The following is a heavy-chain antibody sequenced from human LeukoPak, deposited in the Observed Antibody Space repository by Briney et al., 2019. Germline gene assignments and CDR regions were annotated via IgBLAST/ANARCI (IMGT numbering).Heavy chain of an antibody. CDR1: GGSINNYY. V-gene: IGHV4-59*01. J-gene: IGHJ5*02. D-gene: IGHD1-14*01. Sequence: SETLSLTCTVSGGSINNYYWYWLRQPPGKGLEGIGYVWYSGTTKYNPSLKSRVTISVDTSKNQFSLKLNYVTAADTAVYYCAKGGPEASAGLTWFDPWGQGTRVTVSS. CDR3: AKGGPEASAGLTWFDP. CDR2: VWYSGTT.